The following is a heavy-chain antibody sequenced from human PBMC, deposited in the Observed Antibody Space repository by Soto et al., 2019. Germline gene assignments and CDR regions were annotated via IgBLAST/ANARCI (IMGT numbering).Heavy chain of an antibody. CDR1: ADTFTSYY. CDR2: IKPHGGST. J-gene: IGHJ5*01. V-gene: IGHV1-46*01. CDR3: ARSSGGNFGIIIDATNWFGC. Sequence: QVQLVQSGAELKRPGASVKVSCKAPADTFTSYYLNWVRQDPGQGLEWMGVIKPHGGSTKFAQKFQCRVTLTRDTSRSTVYMQLRSLKSEDTAVYYCARSSGGNFGIIIDATNWFGCWGQGPLVTVSS. D-gene: IGHD3-3*01.